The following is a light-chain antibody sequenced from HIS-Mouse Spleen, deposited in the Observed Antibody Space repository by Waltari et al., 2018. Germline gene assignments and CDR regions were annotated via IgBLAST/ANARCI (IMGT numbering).Light chain of an antibody. CDR3: QQYNNWPPT. CDR1: QSVSSN. V-gene: IGKV3-15*01. Sequence: EIVMTQSPATLSVSPGERATLSCRASQSVSSNLAWYQQKPGQAPRLLIYGASTRATGIPAWFSGSGSGTEFTLTISSMQSEDFAVYYCQQYNNWPPTFGGGTK. CDR2: GAS. J-gene: IGKJ4*01.